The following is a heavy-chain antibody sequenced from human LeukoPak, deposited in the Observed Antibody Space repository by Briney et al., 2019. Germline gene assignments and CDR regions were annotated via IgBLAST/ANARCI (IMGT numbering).Heavy chain of an antibody. J-gene: IGHJ4*02. Sequence: GGSLRLSCAASGFTFSSYWMSWVRQAPGKGLEWVANVKHDGSEKYYVDSVKGRFTISREKAKNSLYLQMNSLRAEDTAVYYCARERYYDTSGYYYLFDYWGQGTLVTVSS. V-gene: IGHV3-7*01. D-gene: IGHD3-22*01. CDR2: VKHDGSEK. CDR1: GFTFSSYW. CDR3: ARERYYDTSGYYYLFDY.